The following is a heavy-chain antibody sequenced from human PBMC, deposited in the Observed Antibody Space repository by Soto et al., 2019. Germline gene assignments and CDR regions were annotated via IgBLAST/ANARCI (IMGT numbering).Heavy chain of an antibody. D-gene: IGHD6-13*01. CDR2: IWYDGSNK. CDR3: ARGIAALGGDY. J-gene: IGHJ4*02. V-gene: IGHV3-33*01. Sequence: GGSLRLSCAASGFTFSSYGMHWVRQAPGKGLEWVAVIWYDGSNKYYADSVKGRVTITRDTSASTAYMELSSLRSEDTAVYYCARGIAALGGDYWGQGTQVTVSS. CDR1: GFTFSSYG.